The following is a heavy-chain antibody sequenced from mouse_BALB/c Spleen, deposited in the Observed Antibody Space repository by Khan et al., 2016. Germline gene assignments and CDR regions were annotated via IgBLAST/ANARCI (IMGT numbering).Heavy chain of an antibody. Sequence: EVQLQESGGGLVQPGESLKISCESNEYDFPSHDMSWVRKTPEMRLELVAALHSDGGSTYSPDTMESRFIISSDNAQTTLYLQMSSLRSEDTALYYCRRHRAGTSVDWGQGTLVTVSA. J-gene: IGHJ3*01. CDR3: RRHRAGTSVD. CDR2: LHSDGGST. V-gene: IGHV5-2*01. CDR1: EYDFPSHD. D-gene: IGHD4-1*01.